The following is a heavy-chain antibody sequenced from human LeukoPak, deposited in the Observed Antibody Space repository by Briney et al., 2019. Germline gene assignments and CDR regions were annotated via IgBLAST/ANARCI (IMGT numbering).Heavy chain of an antibody. J-gene: IGHJ4*02. CDR1: GGSISSYY. Sequence: SETLSLTCTVSGGSISSYYWGWIRQPPGKGLEWIGSIYYSGSTYYNPSLKSRVTISIDTSKNQFSLELSSVTAADTAVYYCARSIAAAAFDSWGQGTLVTVSS. CDR3: ARSIAAAAFDS. CDR2: IYYSGST. V-gene: IGHV4-39*07. D-gene: IGHD6-13*01.